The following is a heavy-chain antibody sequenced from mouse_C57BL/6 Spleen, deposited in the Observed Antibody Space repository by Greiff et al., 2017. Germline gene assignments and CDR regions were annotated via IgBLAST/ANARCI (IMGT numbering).Heavy chain of an antibody. CDR2: IYPGSGST. J-gene: IGHJ3*01. CDR3: ARGGCCDALAY. CDR1: GFSFTSYW. Sequence: QVQLQQPGPDLVKPAASVSMSCKASGFSFTSYWIPWVKQWPGQGLEWIGDIYPGSGSTNYNGVFTSQATLTVDTSSSTAYMKLSSLTAEDTAVYYCARGGCCDALAYWGQGTLVTVSA. V-gene: IGHV1-55*01.